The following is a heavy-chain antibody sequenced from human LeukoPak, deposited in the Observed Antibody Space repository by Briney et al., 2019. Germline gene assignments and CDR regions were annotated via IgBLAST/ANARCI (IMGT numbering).Heavy chain of an antibody. Sequence: ASVKVSCKAFGGSFSSEAISWVRQAPGQGLEWMEGIIPIFGTPNNAQKFQGRLTINTDESTSTAYMEVSSLRSEDTAVYYCGKKAGDCGRNSCDSIDYWGQGTLVTVSS. J-gene: IGHJ4*02. CDR1: GGSFSSEA. V-gene: IGHV1-69*05. CDR2: IIPIFGTP. D-gene: IGHD2-15*01. CDR3: GKKAGDCGRNSCDSIDY.